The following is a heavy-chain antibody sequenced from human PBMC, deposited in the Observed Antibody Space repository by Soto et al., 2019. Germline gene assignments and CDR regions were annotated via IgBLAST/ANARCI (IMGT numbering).Heavy chain of an antibody. D-gene: IGHD6-13*01. Sequence: QTLPLTGASSGGRVSRNSAAWNWIRPSPSRGLEWLGRTYYRSKWYNDYAVSVKSRITINPDTSKNQFSLQLNSVTPEDTAVYYCARELVLPWFDYWGQGTLVTVSS. J-gene: IGHJ4*02. CDR3: ARELVLPWFDY. CDR2: TYYRSKWYN. V-gene: IGHV6-1*01. CDR1: GGRVSRNSAA.